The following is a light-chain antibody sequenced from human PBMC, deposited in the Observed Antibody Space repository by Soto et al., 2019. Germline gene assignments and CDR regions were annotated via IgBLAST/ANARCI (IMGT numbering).Light chain of an antibody. J-gene: IGKJ4*01. Sequence: EIVLTQSPGTLSLSPGERATLSCRASQSVSSSYLAWYQQKPGQAPRLLIYGASSRATGIPDRFSGSGSGTDFTLTISRLEPEDFAVYYCQQDGSSPSLTFGGVTKVEIK. CDR2: GAS. CDR3: QQDGSSPSLT. V-gene: IGKV3-20*01. CDR1: QSVSSSY.